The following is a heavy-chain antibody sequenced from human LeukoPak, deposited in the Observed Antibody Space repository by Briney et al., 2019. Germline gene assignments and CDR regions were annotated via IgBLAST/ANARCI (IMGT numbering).Heavy chain of an antibody. D-gene: IGHD2-15*01. CDR2: IYYSGST. V-gene: IGHV4-59*01. CDR1: GGSSSGYY. Sequence: PSETLSLTCAVYGGSSSGYYWSWIRQPPGKGLEWIGYIYYSGSTNYNPSLKSRVTISVDTSKNQFSLKLNSVTAADTAVYYCAREVLSCSGGSCYRAYFDSWGQGTLVTVSS. J-gene: IGHJ4*02. CDR3: AREVLSCSGGSCYRAYFDS.